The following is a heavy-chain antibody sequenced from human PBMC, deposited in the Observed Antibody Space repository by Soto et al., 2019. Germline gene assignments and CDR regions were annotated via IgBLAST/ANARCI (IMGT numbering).Heavy chain of an antibody. CDR3: ARGRYSYGFDAFDI. J-gene: IGHJ3*02. CDR1: GYTFTSYA. V-gene: IGHV1-3*01. CDR2: INAGNGNT. Sequence: GASVKVSCKASGYTFTSYAMHWVRQAPGQRIEWMGWINAGNGNTKYSQKFQGRVTMTTDTSTSTAYMELRSLRSDDTAVYYCARGRYSYGFDAFDIWGQGTMVTVSS. D-gene: IGHD5-18*01.